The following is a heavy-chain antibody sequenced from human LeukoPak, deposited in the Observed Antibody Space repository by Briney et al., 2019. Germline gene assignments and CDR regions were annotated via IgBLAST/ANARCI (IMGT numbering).Heavy chain of an antibody. J-gene: IGHJ4*02. CDR2: ISYDGSNK. Sequence: GGSLRLSCAASGFTFSSYAMHWVRQAPGKGLEWVALISYDGSNKYYADSVKARFIISRDNAKNSLYLQMNSLRAEDTAVYYCARDSPVGATYFGYWGQGTLVTVSS. CDR3: ARDSPVGATYFGY. D-gene: IGHD1-26*01. V-gene: IGHV3-30*04. CDR1: GFTFSSYA.